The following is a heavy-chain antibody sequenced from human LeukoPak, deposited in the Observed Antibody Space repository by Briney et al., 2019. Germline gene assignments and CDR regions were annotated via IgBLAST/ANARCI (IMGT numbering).Heavy chain of an antibody. Sequence: PGVSLRLSCAASGFTFSGYWMHWVRQAPGKGLAWVSRISSDGSNTNYADSVKGRFTISRDNAKNTLYLQMDSLTAEDTAVYYCVSRNYGSLPFDYWGQGTLVTVSS. D-gene: IGHD4-17*01. CDR2: ISSDGSNT. J-gene: IGHJ4*02. CDR1: GFTFSGYW. CDR3: VSRNYGSLPFDY. V-gene: IGHV3-74*01.